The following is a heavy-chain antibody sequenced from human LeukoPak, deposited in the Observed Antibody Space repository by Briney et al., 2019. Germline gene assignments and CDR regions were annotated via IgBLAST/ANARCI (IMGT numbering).Heavy chain of an antibody. V-gene: IGHV3-23*01. CDR1: GFTFSSYA. CDR2: ISGSGGST. CDR3: ARDQGVEVAFDI. J-gene: IGHJ3*02. Sequence: GGSLRLSCAASGFTFSSYAMSWVRQAPGKGLEWVSAISGSGGSTYYADSVKGRFTISRDNSKNTLYLQMNSLRAEDTAVYYCARDQGVEVAFDIWGQGTMVTVSS.